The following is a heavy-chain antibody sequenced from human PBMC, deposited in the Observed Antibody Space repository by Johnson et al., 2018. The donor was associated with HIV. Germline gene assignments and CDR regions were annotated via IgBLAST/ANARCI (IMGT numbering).Heavy chain of an antibody. J-gene: IGHJ3*02. Sequence: QVQLVESGGGVVQPGRSLRLSCAASGFTFSSYGMHWVRQAPGKGLEWVAVIYYDGSNKYYADSVKGRFTISRDNFKNTLYLQMNSLRGEDTAVYYCAKSKLPDLVLDIWGQGTVVTVSS. D-gene: IGHD4-23*01. V-gene: IGHV3-30*18. CDR2: IYYDGSNK. CDR3: AKSKLPDLVLDI. CDR1: GFTFSSYG.